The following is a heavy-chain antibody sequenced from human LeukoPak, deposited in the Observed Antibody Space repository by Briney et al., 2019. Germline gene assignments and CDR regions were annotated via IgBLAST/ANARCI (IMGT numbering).Heavy chain of an antibody. D-gene: IGHD2/OR15-2a*01. CDR3: AGFFYDESHDAFVI. CDR2: IIPIFGAP. CDR1: GGTFTSHA. V-gene: IGHV1-69*13. J-gene: IGHJ3*02. Sequence: SVKVSFKASGGTFTSHAISWVRQAPGRGVEWLGGIIPIFGAPSYAQKFQGRVTFSSDESTRTAYMDLSSLRSEDTAVYYCAGFFYDESHDAFVIWGQGTMVTVSS.